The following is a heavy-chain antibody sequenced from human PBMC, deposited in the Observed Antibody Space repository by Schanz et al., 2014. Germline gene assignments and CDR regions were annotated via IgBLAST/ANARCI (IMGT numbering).Heavy chain of an antibody. D-gene: IGHD3-10*01. J-gene: IGHJ6*02. V-gene: IGHV1-69*02. CDR3: TRLPRTDPNGFAA. Sequence: QVQLVQSGPEVKKPGSSVKVSCQAFGDTFSKYNIMWVRQVPGQGLEWLGRIMPLRGIGNNAWKFQARLTITAAKAMNLTYREFSALASEDTAGYYCTRLPRTDPNGFAAWGRGTTVTVS. CDR2: IMPLRGIG. CDR1: GDTFSKYN.